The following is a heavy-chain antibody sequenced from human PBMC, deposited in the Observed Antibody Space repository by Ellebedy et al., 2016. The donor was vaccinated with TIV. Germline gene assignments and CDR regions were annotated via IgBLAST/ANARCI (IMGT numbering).Heavy chain of an antibody. CDR2: ISNSGSIT. V-gene: IGHV3-48*03. Sequence: GGSLRLSCTASGFIFSTYEMSWVRQAPGKGLEWVSYISNSGSITKYADSVKGRFTISRDNAKNSLYLQMNSLRTEDTALYYCAKDNDYGGNSEVNYWGQGTLVTVSS. J-gene: IGHJ4*02. CDR1: GFIFSTYE. CDR3: AKDNDYGGNSEVNY. D-gene: IGHD4-23*01.